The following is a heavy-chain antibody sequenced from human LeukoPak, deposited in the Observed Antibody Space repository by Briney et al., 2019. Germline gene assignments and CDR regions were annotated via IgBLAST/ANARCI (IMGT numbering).Heavy chain of an antibody. D-gene: IGHD3-16*01. CDR2: IRYDGSNK. CDR3: ARDALGTGFDTYPTFGEY. J-gene: IGHJ4*02. CDR1: GFTFSSYS. Sequence: PGGSLRLSCAASGFTFSSYSMNWVRQAPGKGLEWVAFIRYDGSNKYYADSVKGRFTISRDNSKNTLYLQMNSLRAEDTAVYYCARDALGTGFDTYPTFGEYWGQGTLVTVSS. V-gene: IGHV3-30*02.